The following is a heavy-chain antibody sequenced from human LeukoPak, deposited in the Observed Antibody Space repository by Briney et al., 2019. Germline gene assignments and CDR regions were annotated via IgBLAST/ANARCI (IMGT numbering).Heavy chain of an antibody. V-gene: IGHV3-11*03. J-gene: IGHJ2*01. CDR3: ARIRSGYFDL. CDR1: GXTFSDYY. CDR2: ISTSSSYT. Sequence: GGSLRLSWAASGXTFSDYYMSWIRQAPGKGLEWLSYISTSSSYTNYADSVKGRFTISRDNAKNSLYLQMNSLRAEDTAVYYCARIRSGYFDLWGRGTLVTVSS.